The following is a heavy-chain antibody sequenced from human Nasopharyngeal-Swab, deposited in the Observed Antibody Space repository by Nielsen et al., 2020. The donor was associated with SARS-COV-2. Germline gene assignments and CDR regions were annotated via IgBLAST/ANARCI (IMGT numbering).Heavy chain of an antibody. J-gene: IGHJ4*02. CDR1: GGSISSSSYY. CDR2: IYYSGST. CDR3: ARDYDRWLVFDY. Sequence: SETLSLTCTVSGGSISSSSYYWGWIRQPPGKGLEWIGSIYYSGSTYYNPSLKSRVTISVDTSENQFSLKLSSVTAADTAVYYCARDYDRWLVFDYWGQGTLVTVSS. V-gene: IGHV4-39*07. D-gene: IGHD6-19*01.